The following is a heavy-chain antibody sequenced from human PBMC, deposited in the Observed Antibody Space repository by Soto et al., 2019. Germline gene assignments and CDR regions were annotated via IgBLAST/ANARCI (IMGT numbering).Heavy chain of an antibody. CDR3: ARMASAGTLNWFDP. V-gene: IGHV1-8*02. CDR1: GYTFINFD. Sequence: ASVKVSCKASGYTFINFDISWVRQAAGQGLEWLGWMNPGSGRTGYASKFQGRVAMTRDASTGTSHLELSSLTSDDTAVYYCARMASAGTLNWFDPWGQGTLVTVSS. D-gene: IGHD6-13*01. J-gene: IGHJ5*02. CDR2: MNPGSGRT.